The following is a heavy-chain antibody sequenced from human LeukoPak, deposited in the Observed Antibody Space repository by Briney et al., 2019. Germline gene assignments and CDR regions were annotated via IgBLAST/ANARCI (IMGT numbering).Heavy chain of an antibody. V-gene: IGHV3-23*01. CDR2: ISGSGDRT. J-gene: IGHJ6*03. CDR1: GFTFSSYA. CDR3: AKQAASGTPYYYYIDV. D-gene: IGHD6-13*01. Sequence: PGGSLRLSCAASGFTFSSYAMTWVRQPPGKGLEWVSTISGSGDRTYYADSVKGRFTIARDSSKNTLYLQMNNLRAEDTAVYSCAKQAASGTPYYYYIDVWGEGTTVTVSS.